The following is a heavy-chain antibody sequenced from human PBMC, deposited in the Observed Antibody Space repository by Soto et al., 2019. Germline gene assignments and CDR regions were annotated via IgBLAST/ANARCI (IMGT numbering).Heavy chain of an antibody. Sequence: LSLTCNVSGGSISNYYWTWARQSPEKGLEWIGYMYYNGNINYNPSLKSRVTISIDTSKNQFSLTLKSVTAADTAVYYCASGGNWFDPWGQGVLVTVSS. V-gene: IGHV4-59*01. J-gene: IGHJ5*02. CDR2: MYYNGNI. D-gene: IGHD3-16*01. CDR3: ASGGNWFDP. CDR1: GGSISNYY.